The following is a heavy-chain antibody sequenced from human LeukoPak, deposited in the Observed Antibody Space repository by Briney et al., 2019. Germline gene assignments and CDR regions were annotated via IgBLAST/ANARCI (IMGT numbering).Heavy chain of an antibody. J-gene: IGHJ4*02. V-gene: IGHV4-34*01. CDR2: INHSGST. CDR3: ARVTGYVMEDYFDY. D-gene: IGHD6-13*01. CDR1: GGSFSGYY. Sequence: SETLSLTCAVYGGSFSGYYWSWIRQPPGKGLEWIGEINHSGSTNYNPSLKSRVTISVDTSKNQFSLRLSSVTAADTAVYYCARVTGYVMEDYFDYWGQGTLVTVSS.